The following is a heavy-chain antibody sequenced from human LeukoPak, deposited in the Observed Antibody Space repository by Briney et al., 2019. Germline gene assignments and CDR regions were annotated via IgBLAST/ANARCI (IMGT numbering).Heavy chain of an antibody. D-gene: IGHD1-26*01. CDR1: GFTFSHYA. J-gene: IGHJ4*02. CDR2: ISGSGDST. V-gene: IGHV3-23*01. Sequence: GGSLRLSCAASGFTFSHYAMNWVRQTPGKGLEWVSAISGSGDSTSYSDSVRGRFTISSDNFKNTLYLQMNSLRTEGTAVYYCANLGATIQIGGQGTLVTVSS. CDR3: ANLGATIQI.